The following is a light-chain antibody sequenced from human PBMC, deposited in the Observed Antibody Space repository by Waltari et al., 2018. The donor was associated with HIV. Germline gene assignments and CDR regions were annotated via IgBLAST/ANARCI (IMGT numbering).Light chain of an antibody. J-gene: IGLJ2*01. V-gene: IGLV1-51*01. Sequence: QSVLTQPPSVSAAPGQKVTISCSGSSSNIGNNYVSWYQQLPGTAPKLLIYDNKKRPSGIPDRFSGSKSGTSATLGITGLQTGDEADYYCGTWDSSLSAYVVFGGGTKLTVL. CDR1: SSNIGNNY. CDR2: DNK. CDR3: GTWDSSLSAYVV.